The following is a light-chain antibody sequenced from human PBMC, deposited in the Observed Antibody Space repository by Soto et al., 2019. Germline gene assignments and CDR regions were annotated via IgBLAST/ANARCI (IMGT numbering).Light chain of an antibody. J-gene: IGLJ7*01. CDR1: SSDVGGYNY. V-gene: IGLV2-14*01. CDR2: EVS. Sequence: QSALTQPASVSGSPGQSITISCTGTSSDVGGYNYVSWYQQHPGKAPKLMIYEVSYRPSGVSNRFSGSKSGNTASLTISGLQADDEAEYYCSSYTRSSTPSAVFGGGTQLTV. CDR3: SSYTRSSTPSAV.